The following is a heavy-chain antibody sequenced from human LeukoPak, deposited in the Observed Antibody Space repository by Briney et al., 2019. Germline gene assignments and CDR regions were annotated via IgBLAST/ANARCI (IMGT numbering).Heavy chain of an antibody. CDR2: IIPIFGTA. Sequence: ASVKVSCKASGGTFSSYAISWVRQAPGQGLEWMGGIIPIFGTANYAQKFQGRVTITADKSTSTAYMELSSLRSEDTAVYYCARAPYYYDSSGYRHPYYYYYYMDVWGKGTTVTVSS. V-gene: IGHV1-69*06. J-gene: IGHJ6*03. CDR1: GGTFSSYA. CDR3: ARAPYYYDSSGYRHPYYYYYYMDV. D-gene: IGHD3-22*01.